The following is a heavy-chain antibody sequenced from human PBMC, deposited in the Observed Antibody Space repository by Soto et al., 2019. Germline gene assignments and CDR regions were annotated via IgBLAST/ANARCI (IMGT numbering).Heavy chain of an antibody. CDR2: INPSSGAT. CDR3: ASRVLCDMDV. J-gene: IGHJ6*02. CDR1: GDTFTSNY. Sequence: QEQLVQSGAEVKEPGASLKVSCKASGDTFTSNYIHWVRQAPGQGLEWMGRINPSSGATLYAQKFXXRLTLTTDTSTSTVYMDLNSLKSEDSAVYYCASRVLCDMDVWGQGTTVTVSS. D-gene: IGHD2-21*01. V-gene: IGHV1-46*01.